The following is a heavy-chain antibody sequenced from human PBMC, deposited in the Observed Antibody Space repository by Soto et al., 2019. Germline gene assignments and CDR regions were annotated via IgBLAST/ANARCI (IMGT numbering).Heavy chain of an antibody. CDR3: ARVRGGIPSYYYYYGMDV. D-gene: IGHD1-26*01. V-gene: IGHV4-34*01. CDR1: GGSFSGYY. CDR2: INHSGST. Sequence: SETLSLTCAVYGGSFSGYYWSWIRQPPGKGLEWIGEINHSGSTNYNPSLKSRVTISVDTSKNQFSLKLSSVTAADTAVYYCARVRGGIPSYYYYYGMDVWGQGTTVT. J-gene: IGHJ6*02.